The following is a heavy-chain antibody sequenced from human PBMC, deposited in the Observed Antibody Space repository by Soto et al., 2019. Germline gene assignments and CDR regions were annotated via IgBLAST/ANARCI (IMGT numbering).Heavy chain of an antibody. CDR3: ARDRLATLFAY. D-gene: IGHD5-12*01. V-gene: IGHV3-33*01. Sequence: GGSLRLSCAASGFTFSSYGMHWVRHAPGKGLEWVAFIWYDGSNKYYADSVKGRFTISRDNSKNTLYLQMNSLRAEDTAVYYWARDRLATLFAYWGQGTLATVSS. CDR1: GFTFSSYG. J-gene: IGHJ4*02. CDR2: IWYDGSNK.